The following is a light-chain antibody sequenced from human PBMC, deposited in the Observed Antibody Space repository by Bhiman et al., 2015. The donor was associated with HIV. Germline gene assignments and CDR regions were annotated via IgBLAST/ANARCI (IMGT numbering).Light chain of an antibody. J-gene: IGLJ1*01. CDR1: SSDVGGYNY. V-gene: IGLV2-14*03. CDR2: DVS. CDR3: TSYTTTGFFV. Sequence: QSALTQPASVSGSPGQSITISCTGTSSDVGGYNYVSWYQQHPGKAPKLMIYDVSQRPSGVSNRFSGSKSGNTASLTISGLQAEDEADYYCTSYTTTGFFVFGSATKVTVL.